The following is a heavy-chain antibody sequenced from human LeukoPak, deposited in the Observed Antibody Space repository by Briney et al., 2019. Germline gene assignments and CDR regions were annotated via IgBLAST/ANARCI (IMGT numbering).Heavy chain of an antibody. CDR2: IYHSGST. J-gene: IGHJ4*02. CDR3: ASHFSSYCSSTSCYPGTRG. V-gene: IGHV4-38-2*01. Sequence: SETLSLTCAVSGYSISSGYYWGWIRQPPGKGLEWIGSIYHSGSTYYNPSLKSRVTISVDTSKNQFSLKLSSVTAADTAVYYCASHFSSYCSSTSCYPGTRGWGQVTLVTVSS. CDR1: GYSISSGYY. D-gene: IGHD2-2*01.